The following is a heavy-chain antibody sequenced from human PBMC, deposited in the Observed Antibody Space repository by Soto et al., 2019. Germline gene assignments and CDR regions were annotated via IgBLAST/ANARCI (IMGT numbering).Heavy chain of an antibody. CDR3: ARSSGFYTGSFYY. J-gene: IGHJ4*02. Sequence: PSETLSLTCTVFGGSISRYYWSWIRQSPGKGLEWIAYIYHTGATNYNPSLKSRVAISVDMSKNQVSLKLTSVRPADTAVYYCARSSGFYTGSFYYWGQGTLVTVSS. D-gene: IGHD3-3*01. CDR2: IYHTGAT. V-gene: IGHV4-59*01. CDR1: GGSISRYY.